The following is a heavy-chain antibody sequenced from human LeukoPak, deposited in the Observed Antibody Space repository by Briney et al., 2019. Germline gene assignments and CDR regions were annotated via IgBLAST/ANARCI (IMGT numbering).Heavy chain of an antibody. V-gene: IGHV4-59*01. CDR3: ASFELGVAAQRRDAFDI. J-gene: IGHJ3*02. D-gene: IGHD6-19*01. CDR2: IYYSGST. Sequence: SETLSLTCTVSGGSISSYYWSWIRQPPGKGLEWIGYIYYSGSTNYNPSLKSRVTISVDTSKNQFSLKLSSVAAADTAVYYCASFELGVAAQRRDAFDIWGQGTMVTVSS. CDR1: GGSISSYY.